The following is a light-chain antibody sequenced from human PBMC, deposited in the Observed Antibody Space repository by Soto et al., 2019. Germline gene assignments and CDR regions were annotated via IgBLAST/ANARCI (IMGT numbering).Light chain of an antibody. CDR2: EVS. J-gene: IGLJ1*01. V-gene: IGLV2-14*01. Sequence: QSALTQPASVSGSPGQSITISCTGTSSDVGGSIYVSWYQQHPGIAPKLMISEVSNRPSGVSNRFSGSKSGNTASLTISGLQAEDEADYFCGSFSHTSTLYVFGTGTKVTAL. CDR3: GSFSHTSTLYV. CDR1: SSDVGGSIY.